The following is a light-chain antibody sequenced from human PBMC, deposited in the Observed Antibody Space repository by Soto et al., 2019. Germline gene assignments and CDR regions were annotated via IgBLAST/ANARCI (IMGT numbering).Light chain of an antibody. J-gene: IGLJ1*01. Sequence: QSALTQPASVSGSPGQSITISCTGTSSDVGGYNYVSWYQQHPGKAPKLMIYDVSSRPSGVSNRFSGSKSGNTASLTISGLQAKDEADYYCSSYTSSTTEVFGTGTKVTV. CDR1: SSDVGGYNY. V-gene: IGLV2-14*01. CDR3: SSYTSSTTEV. CDR2: DVS.